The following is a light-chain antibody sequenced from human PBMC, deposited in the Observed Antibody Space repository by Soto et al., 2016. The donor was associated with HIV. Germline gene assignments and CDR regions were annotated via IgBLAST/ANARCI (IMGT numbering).Light chain of an antibody. J-gene: IGLJ1*01. CDR1: SLRSYY. V-gene: IGLV3-19*01. CDR3: NSRDSSGNLYV. Sequence: SSELTQDPAVSVALGQTVRITCQGDSLRSYYASWYQQKPDRFSGSSSGNTASLTITGAQAEDEADYYCNSRDSSGNLYVFGTGTKVTVL.